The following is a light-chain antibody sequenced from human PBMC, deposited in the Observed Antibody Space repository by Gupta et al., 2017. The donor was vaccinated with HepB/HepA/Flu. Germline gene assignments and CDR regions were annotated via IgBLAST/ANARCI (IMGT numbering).Light chain of an antibody. CDR3: QTWGTDIRV. Sequence: QLVLTQSTSSSESLGAAVKHPCILSRGHSSYAIAWHQQQPEKGPRYVIKLNSDGSHSTGVGIPDRVSGSSSWAWRYITMSSCEYEDEDYYDGQTWGTDIRVFGGGTKLTVV. CDR1: RGHSSYA. CDR2: LNSDGSH. J-gene: IGLJ3*02. V-gene: IGLV4-69*01.